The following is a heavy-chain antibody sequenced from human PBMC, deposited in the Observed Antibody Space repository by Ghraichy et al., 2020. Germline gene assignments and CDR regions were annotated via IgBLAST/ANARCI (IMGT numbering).Heavy chain of an antibody. Sequence: LSLTCAASGFTFSDHYMDWVRQAPGKGLEWVGRTRNKANSYTTEYAASVEGRFTISRDDSKNSLYLQMNSLKTEDTAVYYCVREGVAGTTVYAFDIWGQGTMVTVSS. D-gene: IGHD1-7*01. CDR1: GFTFSDHY. CDR2: TRNKANSYTT. V-gene: IGHV3-72*01. CDR3: VREGVAGTTVYAFDI. J-gene: IGHJ3*02.